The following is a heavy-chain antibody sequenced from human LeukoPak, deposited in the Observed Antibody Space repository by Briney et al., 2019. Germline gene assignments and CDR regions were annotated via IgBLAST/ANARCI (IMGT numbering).Heavy chain of an antibody. J-gene: IGHJ4*02. Sequence: QPSETLSLTCTVSGGSINDFYWNWIRQPAGKGLEWIGRIYRSGATHYNPSLKSRVTMSVDTSKAQFSLKLTSVTAADTAVYYCARDPFRSSFDSWGQGTLVTVSS. CDR3: ARDPFRSSFDS. D-gene: IGHD1-26*01. CDR2: IYRSGAT. CDR1: GGSINDFY. V-gene: IGHV4-4*07.